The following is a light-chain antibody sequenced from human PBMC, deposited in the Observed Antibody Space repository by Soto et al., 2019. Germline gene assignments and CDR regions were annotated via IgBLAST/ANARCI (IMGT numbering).Light chain of an antibody. CDR3: SSYAGSNNFGV. J-gene: IGLJ1*01. CDR2: EVS. CDR1: SSDVGGYNY. V-gene: IGLV2-8*01. Sequence: QSALTQPPSASESPGQSVTISCTGTSSDVGGYNYVSWYQQHPGKAPKLMIYEVSKRPSGVPDRFSGSKSGNTASLTVSGLRAEDEADYYCSSYAGSNNFGVFGPGTKVIVL.